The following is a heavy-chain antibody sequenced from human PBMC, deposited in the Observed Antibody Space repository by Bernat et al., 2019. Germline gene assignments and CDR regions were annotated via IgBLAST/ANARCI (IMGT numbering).Heavy chain of an antibody. CDR1: GFTFGTFA. D-gene: IGHD2-21*01. V-gene: IGHV3-23*04. Sequence: EVRLVESGGDLVQPGGSLRLSCAASGFTFGTFAMSWVRQAPGKGLEWVSAMTGGGTTYYADSVKGRVIIYRDNSKNMVFMQMNSLTAEDTAVYYCAKFRGQLIRNYYMNVWGEGTTVTVS. CDR3: AKFRGQLIRNYYMNV. J-gene: IGHJ6*03. CDR2: MTGGGTT.